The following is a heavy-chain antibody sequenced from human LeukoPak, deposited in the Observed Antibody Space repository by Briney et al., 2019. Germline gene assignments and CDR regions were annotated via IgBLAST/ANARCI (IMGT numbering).Heavy chain of an antibody. Sequence: PGGSLTLSCAASGFTFSTYWMHCVRQAPGKGLVWVSRIKSDGSTNYADSVKGRFTISRDNAKNTVSLQMNSLRPEDTGVYYCARAPSEIGGYYPEYFRHWGQGTLVTVSS. V-gene: IGHV3-74*01. J-gene: IGHJ1*01. CDR2: IKSDGST. CDR3: ARAPSEIGGYYPEYFRH. CDR1: GFTFSTYW. D-gene: IGHD3-22*01.